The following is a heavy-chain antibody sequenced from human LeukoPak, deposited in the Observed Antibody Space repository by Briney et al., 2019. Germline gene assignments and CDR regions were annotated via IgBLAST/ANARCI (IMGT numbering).Heavy chain of an antibody. J-gene: IGHJ5*02. Sequence: GGSLRLSCAASGSTFSSYAMSWVRQAPGKGLEWVSAISGSGGSTYYADSVKGRFTISGGNSKNTLYLQMNSLRAEDTAVYYCAKDRRYFVCWFDPWGQGTLVTVSS. D-gene: IGHD3-9*01. CDR3: AKDRRYFVCWFDP. CDR2: ISGSGGST. V-gene: IGHV3-23*01. CDR1: GSTFSSYA.